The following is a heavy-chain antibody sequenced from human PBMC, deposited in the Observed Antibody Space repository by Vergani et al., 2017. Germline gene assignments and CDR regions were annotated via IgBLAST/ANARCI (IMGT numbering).Heavy chain of an antibody. J-gene: IGHJ2*01. Sequence: EVQLVQSGAEVKKPGESLKISCKGSGYSFTSYWIGWVRQLPGKGLEWMGIISPGDSDTRYSPSFQGEVTSSADKSISPAYLQWSSLKASDTAMYYCARRGGLWDGDYAHWYVDRWGRGTLVTVSS. CDR2: ISPGDSDT. CDR3: ARRGGLWDGDYAHWYVDR. D-gene: IGHD4-17*01. V-gene: IGHV5-51*01. CDR1: GYSFTSYW.